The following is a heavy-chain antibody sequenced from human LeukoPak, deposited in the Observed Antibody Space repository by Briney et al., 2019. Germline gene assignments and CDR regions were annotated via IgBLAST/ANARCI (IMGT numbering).Heavy chain of an antibody. CDR1: GFTFSSYG. CDR2: IRYDGSNK. CDR3: AKDLARGVNWFDP. V-gene: IGHV3-30*02. J-gene: IGHJ5*02. D-gene: IGHD3-10*01. Sequence: GGSLRLSCAASGFTFSSYGMHWVRQAPGKGLEWVAFIRYDGSNKYYADSVKGRFTISRDNSKNTLYLQMNSLRAEDTAVYYCAKDLARGVNWFDPWGQGTLVTVSS.